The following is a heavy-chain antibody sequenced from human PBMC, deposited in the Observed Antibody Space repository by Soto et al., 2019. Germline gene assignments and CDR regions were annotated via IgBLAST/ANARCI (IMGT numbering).Heavy chain of an antibody. CDR3: AKGGYCSSTSCRDYYYYGMDV. J-gene: IGHJ6*02. D-gene: IGHD2-2*01. V-gene: IGHV3-21*04. CDR2: FSTGSSYI. CDR1: GFTFSSYS. Sequence: PGGSLRLSCVASGFTFSSYSMNWVRLAPGRGLEWVSTFSTGSSYIYYADSVKGRFTISRDNSKNTLYLQMNSLRAEDTAVYYCAKGGYCSSTSCRDYYYYGMDVWGQGTTVTVSS.